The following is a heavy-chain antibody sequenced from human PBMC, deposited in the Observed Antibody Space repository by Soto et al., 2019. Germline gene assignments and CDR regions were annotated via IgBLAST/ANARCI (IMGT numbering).Heavy chain of an antibody. Sequence: EVQLVESGGGLVQPGGSLRLSCAGSGFIFSNYWMHWVRQAPGKGLEWVARIDHDGPTDYADSVRGRFTISRDNAENTLYLQMNSLRPEDTAVYYCVRDSNGDYWGQGNLVTVSS. V-gene: IGHV3-74*01. CDR2: IDHDGPT. J-gene: IGHJ4*02. CDR1: GFIFSNYW. CDR3: VRDSNGDY. D-gene: IGHD4-4*01.